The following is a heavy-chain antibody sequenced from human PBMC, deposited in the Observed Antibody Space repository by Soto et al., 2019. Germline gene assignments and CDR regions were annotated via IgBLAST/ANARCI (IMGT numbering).Heavy chain of an antibody. CDR3: VRDYDYDTSRNDAFDI. V-gene: IGHV4-31*03. Sequence: TLSLTSTVSGGSISSGDYYWSWIRHHPGKGLEWIGYIYSSGSTYYNPSLRSRVTISADTSKNQFSLRLSSVTAADTAVYYCVRDYDYDTSRNDAFDIWGQGTMVTVSS. J-gene: IGHJ3*02. CDR1: GGSISSGDYY. CDR2: IYSSGST. D-gene: IGHD3-22*01.